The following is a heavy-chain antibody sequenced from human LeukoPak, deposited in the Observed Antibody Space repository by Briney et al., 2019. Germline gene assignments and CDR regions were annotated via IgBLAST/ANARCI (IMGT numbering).Heavy chain of an antibody. J-gene: IGHJ4*02. V-gene: IGHV3-30*18. CDR3: AKDPSAYSYGNFDY. Sequence: GGSLRLSCAASGFTFRSYGLHWVRQAPGKGLEWVAVISYDGSNKYYADAVKGRFTISRDNSKNTLYLQMNSLRAEDTAVYYCAKDPSAYSYGNFDYWGQGTLVTVSS. CDR2: ISYDGSNK. D-gene: IGHD5-18*01. CDR1: GFTFRSYG.